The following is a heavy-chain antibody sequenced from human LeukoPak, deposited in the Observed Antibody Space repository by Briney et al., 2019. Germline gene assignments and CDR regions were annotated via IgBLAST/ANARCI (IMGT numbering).Heavy chain of an antibody. D-gene: IGHD1-26*01. Sequence: GGSLRLSCAASGFTFSSYSMNWVRQAPGKGLEWVSYISSSSSTIYYADPVKGRFTISRDNAKNSLYLQMNSLRAEDTAVYYCARDRAMYSGSPYYFDYWGQGTLVTVSS. CDR3: ARDRAMYSGSPYYFDY. J-gene: IGHJ4*02. CDR1: GFTFSSYS. V-gene: IGHV3-48*01. CDR2: ISSSSSTI.